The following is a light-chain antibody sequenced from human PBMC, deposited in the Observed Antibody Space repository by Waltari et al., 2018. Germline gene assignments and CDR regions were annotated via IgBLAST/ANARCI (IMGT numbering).Light chain of an antibody. Sequence: QSPLTQPASESGSPGQSITIPCTGTSSDVGTYNLASWYQQHPGKAPKLMIYEDYKRPSGVSNRFSGSKSGNTASLTISGLQAEDEADYYCCSYVSGDTWVFGGGTELAVL. V-gene: IGLV2-23*01. CDR1: SSDVGTYNL. J-gene: IGLJ3*02. CDR3: CSYVSGDTWV. CDR2: EDY.